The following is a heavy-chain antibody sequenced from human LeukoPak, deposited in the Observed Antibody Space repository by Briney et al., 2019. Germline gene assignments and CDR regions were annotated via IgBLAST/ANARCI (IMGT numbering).Heavy chain of an antibody. CDR3: ARDFTAAGCGTGGY. D-gene: IGHD6-13*01. V-gene: IGHV3-21*01. J-gene: IGHJ4*02. Sequence: GGSLRLSCAPSGFTFSSYSINWVRQAPGKRLEWVSSISSSSIYIYYAHSVKGRFTISRDNAKNSLYLQMNSLRAEVTAVYYCARDFTAAGCGTGGYWGQGTLVTVSS. CDR1: GFTFSSYS. CDR2: ISSSSIYI.